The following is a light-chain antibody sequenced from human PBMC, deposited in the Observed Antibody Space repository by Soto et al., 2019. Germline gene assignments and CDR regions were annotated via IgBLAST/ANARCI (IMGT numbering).Light chain of an antibody. CDR1: SGSIASNY. V-gene: IGLV6-57*03. J-gene: IGLJ2*01. CDR3: QSYDSSNVV. CDR2: EDN. Sequence: QSVSESPGKTVTISCTRSSGSIASNYVQWYQQRPGSAPTTVIYEDNQRPSGVPDRCSGSIDSSSNSASLTIAGLKTEDEADYYCQSYDSSNVVFGGGTKLTVL.